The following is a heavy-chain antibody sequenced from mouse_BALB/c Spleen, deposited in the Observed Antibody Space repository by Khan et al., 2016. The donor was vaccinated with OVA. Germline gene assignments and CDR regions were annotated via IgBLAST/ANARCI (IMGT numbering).Heavy chain of an antibody. Sequence: QVQLQQPGAELVNPGASVNLSCKASGYTLTSYWMHWVKQRPGQGLEWIGEINPSNGRTNYNEKFKSKATLTVDKSSSTAYMQRSSPTSEDSAVYYCARLLINFYYWGQGTTLTVSS. CDR3: ARLLINFYY. CDR1: GYTLTSYW. CDR2: INPSNGRT. J-gene: IGHJ2*01. D-gene: IGHD2-1*01. V-gene: IGHV1S81*02.